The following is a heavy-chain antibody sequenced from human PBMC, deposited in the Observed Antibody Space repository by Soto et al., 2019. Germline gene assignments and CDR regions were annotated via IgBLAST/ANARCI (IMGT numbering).Heavy chain of an antibody. CDR2: INSDGSST. Sequence: GGSLRLSCAASGFTFSSYWMHWVRQAPGKGLVWVSRINSDGSSTSYADSVKGRFTISRDNARNTLYLQMNSLRAEDTAVYYCARPFSGYCSGGSCYGFDPWGQGTLVTVSS. CDR1: GFTFSSYW. D-gene: IGHD2-15*01. CDR3: ARPFSGYCSGGSCYGFDP. J-gene: IGHJ5*02. V-gene: IGHV3-74*01.